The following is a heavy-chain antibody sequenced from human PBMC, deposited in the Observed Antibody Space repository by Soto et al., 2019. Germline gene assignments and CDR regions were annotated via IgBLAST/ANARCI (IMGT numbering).Heavy chain of an antibody. Sequence: QVQLQESGPGLVKPSQTLSLTCTVSGGSISSGDYYWSWIRQPPGKGLEWIGYIYYSGSTYYNPSLKSRVTISVDTSKNQFSLKLSSVTAADTAVYYCARGWNVVVPAAIPGATTKRTYYGMDVWGQGTTVTVSS. V-gene: IGHV4-30-4*01. CDR2: IYYSGST. D-gene: IGHD2-2*01. CDR3: ARGWNVVVPAAIPGATTKRTYYGMDV. CDR1: GGSISSGDYY. J-gene: IGHJ6*02.